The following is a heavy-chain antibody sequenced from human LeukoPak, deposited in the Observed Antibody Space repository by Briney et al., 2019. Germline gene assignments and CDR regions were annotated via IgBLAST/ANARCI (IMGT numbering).Heavy chain of an antibody. CDR2: INWNSDSI. J-gene: IGHJ6*02. CDR1: GFNFDVYG. Sequence: GRSLRLSCAASGFNFDVYGMHWVRQAPGKGLEWVSGINWNSDSINYADSVKGRFTISRDSAKNSLYLQMNSLRAEDTALYYCAKSLGGSGWYRGYYYYHSMDVWGQGTTVTVSS. D-gene: IGHD6-19*01. CDR3: AKSLGGSGWYRGYYYYHSMDV. V-gene: IGHV3-9*01.